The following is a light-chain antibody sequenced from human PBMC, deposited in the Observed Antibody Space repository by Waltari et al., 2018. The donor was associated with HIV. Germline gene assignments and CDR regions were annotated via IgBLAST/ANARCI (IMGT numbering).Light chain of an antibody. CDR3: SSYTSSSTLRV. J-gene: IGLJ2*01. V-gene: IGLV2-14*01. CDR1: SRDVGGYNY. Sequence: QSALTQPASVSGSPGQSITISCTGTSRDVGGYNYVPWYQQHPGKAPKLMIYDVSNRPSGVSNRFSGSKSGNTASLTISGLQAEDEADYYCSSYTSSSTLRVFGGGTKLTVL. CDR2: DVS.